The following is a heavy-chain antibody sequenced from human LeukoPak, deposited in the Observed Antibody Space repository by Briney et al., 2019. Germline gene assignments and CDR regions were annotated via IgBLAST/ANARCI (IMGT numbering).Heavy chain of an antibody. Sequence: GGSLRLSCAASGFTFSSYAMSWVRQAPGKGLEWVSAISGSGGSTYYADSVKGWFTISRDNSKNTLYLQMNSLRAEDTAVYYCASPKGYYYDSTHYWGQGTLVTVSS. V-gene: IGHV3-23*01. CDR2: ISGSGGST. CDR1: GFTFSSYA. J-gene: IGHJ4*02. CDR3: ASPKGYYYDSTHY. D-gene: IGHD3-22*01.